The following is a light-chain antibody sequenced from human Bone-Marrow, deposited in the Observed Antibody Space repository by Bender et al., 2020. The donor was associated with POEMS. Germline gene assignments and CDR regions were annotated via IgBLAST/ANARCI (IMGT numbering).Light chain of an antibody. CDR3: QSYDSSLNSYV. CDR1: DSNFGGNN. J-gene: IGLJ1*01. CDR2: SNY. Sequence: QSVLTQPPSASGTPGQSAIISCSGTDSNFGGNNVNWYQHLPGTAPRLVVYSNYQRPSGVPARFSGSKSGTSASLAITGLQGEDEADYYCQSYDSSLNSYVFGTGTKVTVL. V-gene: IGLV1-44*01.